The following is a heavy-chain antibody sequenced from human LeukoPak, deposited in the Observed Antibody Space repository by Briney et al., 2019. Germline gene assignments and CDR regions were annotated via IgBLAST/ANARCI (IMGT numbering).Heavy chain of an antibody. CDR3: ARGTGDRYYYYYMDV. CDR2: IYYSGST. D-gene: IGHD7-27*01. J-gene: IGHJ6*03. V-gene: IGHV4-59*01. CDR1: GGSISSYY. Sequence: PSETLSLTCTVSGGSISSYYWSWIRQPPGKGLEWIGYIYYSGSTNYNPSLKSRVTISIDTSKNQFSLKLSSVTAADTAVYYCARGTGDRYYYYYMDVWGKGTTVIVSS.